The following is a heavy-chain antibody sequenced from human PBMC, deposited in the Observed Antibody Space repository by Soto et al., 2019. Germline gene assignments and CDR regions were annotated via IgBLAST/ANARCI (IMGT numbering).Heavy chain of an antibody. V-gene: IGHV4-59*01. J-gene: IGHJ4*02. Sequence: QVQLQESGPGLVKPSETLSLTCTVSGGSISSYYWSWIRQPPGKGLEWIGYIYYSGSTSYNPSLKSRVTISVDTSKNRFSLNLSSVTAADTAVYYCSRDGAGGSFFDYWGQRTLVTVSS. CDR3: SRDGAGGSFFDY. CDR1: GGSISSYY. CDR2: IYYSGST. D-gene: IGHD3-16*01.